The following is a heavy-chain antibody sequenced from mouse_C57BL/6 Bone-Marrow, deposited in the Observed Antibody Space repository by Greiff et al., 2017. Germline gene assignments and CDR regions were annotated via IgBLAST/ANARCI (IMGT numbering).Heavy chain of an antibody. CDR2: IDPETGGT. Sequence: LQESGAELVRPGASVTLSCKASGYTFTDYEMHWVKQTPVHGLEWIGAIDPETGGTAYNQKFKGKAILTADKSSSTAYMELRRLTSEDSAVYYCTRDGRYFDYWGQGTTLTVSS. J-gene: IGHJ2*01. CDR1: GYTFTDYE. V-gene: IGHV1-15*01. D-gene: IGHD2-3*01. CDR3: TRDGRYFDY.